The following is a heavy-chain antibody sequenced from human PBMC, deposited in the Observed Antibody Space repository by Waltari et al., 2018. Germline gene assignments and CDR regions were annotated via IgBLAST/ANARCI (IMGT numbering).Heavy chain of an antibody. CDR2: ISDSGVIT. D-gene: IGHD3-22*01. CDR1: GFNFITYA. CDR3: ARHLYSIDYLELGN. J-gene: IGHJ4*02. V-gene: IGHV3-23*01. Sequence: EVHLLESGGGLAQTGGSLRLSCAAPGFNFITYAMSWVRQAPGKGLEWVSGISDSGVITKYADSVKGRFTVSRDNSKNTVFLQLNSLRAEDTAIYYCARHLYSIDYLELGNWGQGTLVTVSS.